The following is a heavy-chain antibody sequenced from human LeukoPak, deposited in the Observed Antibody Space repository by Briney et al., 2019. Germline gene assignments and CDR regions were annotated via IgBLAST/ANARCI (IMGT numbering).Heavy chain of an antibody. CDR1: GGSISSYY. D-gene: IGHD2-2*01. CDR3: ASLGYCSSTSCPDIGWFDP. J-gene: IGHJ5*02. CDR2: IYYSGST. V-gene: IGHV4-59*01. Sequence: PSETLSLTCTVSGGSISSYYWSWIRQPPGKGLEWIGYIYYSGSTNYNPSLKSRVTISVDTSKNQFSLKLSSVTAADTVVYYCASLGYCSSTSCPDIGWFDPWGQGTLVTVSS.